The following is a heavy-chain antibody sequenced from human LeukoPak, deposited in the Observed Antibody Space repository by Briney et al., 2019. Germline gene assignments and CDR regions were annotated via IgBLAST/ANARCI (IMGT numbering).Heavy chain of an antibody. CDR3: LNGLDH. CDR1: GFTFGGFW. D-gene: IGHD2-8*01. CDR2: IYSGGST. J-gene: IGHJ5*02. Sequence: GGSLRLSCAASGFTFGGFWMSWVRQAPGKGLEWVSVIYSGGSTYYADSVKGRFTISRDNSKNTLYLQMNSLRAEDTAVYYCLNGLDHWGQGTLVTVSS. V-gene: IGHV3-53*01.